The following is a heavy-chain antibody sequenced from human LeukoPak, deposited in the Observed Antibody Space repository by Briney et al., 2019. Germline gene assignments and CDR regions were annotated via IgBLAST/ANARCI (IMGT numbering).Heavy chain of an antibody. Sequence: PGGSLRLSCAASGFTFGNHGMNWVRQAPGKGLERLSGISPRGGGTYYADSVRGRFTISRDDSKNTLSLQMNSLRVEDTAVYYCARDLAWGDFDYWGQGTLVTVSS. V-gene: IGHV3-23*01. D-gene: IGHD7-27*01. CDR1: GFTFGNHG. CDR2: ISPRGGGT. J-gene: IGHJ4*02. CDR3: ARDLAWGDFDY.